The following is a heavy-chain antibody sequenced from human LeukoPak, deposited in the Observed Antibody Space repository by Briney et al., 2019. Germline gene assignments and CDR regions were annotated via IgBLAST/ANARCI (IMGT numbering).Heavy chain of an antibody. CDR2: IIPIFGTA. V-gene: IGHV1-69*05. D-gene: IGHD5-12*01. CDR3: ASLWGSKQVATEG. J-gene: IGHJ4*02. Sequence: RASVKVSCKASGGTFSSYAISWVRQAPGQGLEWMGRIIPIFGTANYAQKFQGRVTITTDESTSTAYMELSSLRSEDTAVYYCASLWGSKQVATEGWGQGTLVTVSS. CDR1: GGTFSSYA.